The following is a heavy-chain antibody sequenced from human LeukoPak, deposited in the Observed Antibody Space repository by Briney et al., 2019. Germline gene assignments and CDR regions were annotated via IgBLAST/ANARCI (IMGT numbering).Heavy chain of an antibody. D-gene: IGHD1-26*01. CDR3: ARDEWGDAFDI. CDR1: GFTFSSYS. Sequence: PGGSLRLSCAASGFTFSSYSMNWVRQAPGKGLEWVSSISSSSSYIHSADSARGRFTISRDNAKNSLFLQMNSLRAEDTAVYYCARDEWGDAFDIWGQGTMVTVFS. J-gene: IGHJ3*02. V-gene: IGHV3-21*01. CDR2: ISSSSSYI.